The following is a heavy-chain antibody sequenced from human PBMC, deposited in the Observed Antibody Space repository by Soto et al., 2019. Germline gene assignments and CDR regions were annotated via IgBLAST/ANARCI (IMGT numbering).Heavy chain of an antibody. J-gene: IGHJ4*02. D-gene: IGHD1-26*01. Sequence: GGSLRLSCAASGFTFSSNSMSWVRQAPGEGPEWVSAISDSAERIFYVDSVKGRFTISRDNSKNKLYLQMDSLRAEDTAVCYCVTLALGKFDYWGQGNLVTVSS. CDR1: GFTFSSNS. V-gene: IGHV3-23*01. CDR3: VTLALGKFDY. CDR2: ISDSAERI.